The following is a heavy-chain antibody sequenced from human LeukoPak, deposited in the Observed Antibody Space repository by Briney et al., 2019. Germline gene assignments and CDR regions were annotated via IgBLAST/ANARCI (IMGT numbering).Heavy chain of an antibody. V-gene: IGHV3-33*01. CDR2: IWYDGSNK. Sequence: PGRSLRLSCAASGFTFGSYGMHWVRQAPGKGLEWVAVIWYDGSNKYYADSVKGRFTISRDNSKNTLYLQMNSLRAEDTAVYYCARDKWELPENYFDYWGQGTLVTVSS. CDR3: ARDKWELPENYFDY. D-gene: IGHD1-26*01. J-gene: IGHJ4*02. CDR1: GFTFGSYG.